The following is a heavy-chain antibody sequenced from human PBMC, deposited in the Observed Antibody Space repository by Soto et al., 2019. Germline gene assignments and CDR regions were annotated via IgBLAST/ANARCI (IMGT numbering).Heavy chain of an antibody. Sequence: GGSLRLSCAASGFTFSGYAMHWVRQAPDKGLEWVAVISYDGSNKYYADSVKGRFTISRDNSKNTLYLQMNSLRADDTAVYYCATGPTIAVAGAYGYWGQGTLVTVSS. CDR3: ATGPTIAVAGAYGY. J-gene: IGHJ4*02. D-gene: IGHD6-19*01. CDR1: GFTFSGYA. V-gene: IGHV3-30-3*01. CDR2: ISYDGSNK.